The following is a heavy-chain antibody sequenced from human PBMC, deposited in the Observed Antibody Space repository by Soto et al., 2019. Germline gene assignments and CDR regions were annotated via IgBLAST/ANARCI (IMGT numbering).Heavy chain of an antibody. D-gene: IGHD1-1*01. CDR3: VHRAGIDGNWNGGYFDY. CDR2: IYWDDDK. V-gene: IGHV2-5*02. Sequence: QITLRESGPTRVKPTQPLTLTCTFSGFSLSARPVAVGWIRQPPGKALERLALIYWDDDKRYSPSLMSRLTVTKDTSKTQVVLTMTNMDPLDTAIYYCVHRAGIDGNWNGGYFDYWGQGALVTVSS. CDR1: GFSLSARPVA. J-gene: IGHJ4*02.